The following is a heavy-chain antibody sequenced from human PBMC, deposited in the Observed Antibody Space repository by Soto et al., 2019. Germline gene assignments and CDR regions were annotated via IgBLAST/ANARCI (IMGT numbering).Heavy chain of an antibody. J-gene: IGHJ3*02. V-gene: IGHV4-59*01. CDR2: IYYSGST. D-gene: IGHD3-3*01. CDR1: GGSISSYY. Sequence: PSETLSLTCTVSGGSISSYYWNWIRQPPGKGLEWIGYIYYSGSTNYNPSLKSRVTISVDTSKNQFSLKLSSVTAADTAVYYCARERTDDFWSGYYTGAFDIWGQGTMVTVSS. CDR3: ARERTDDFWSGYYTGAFDI.